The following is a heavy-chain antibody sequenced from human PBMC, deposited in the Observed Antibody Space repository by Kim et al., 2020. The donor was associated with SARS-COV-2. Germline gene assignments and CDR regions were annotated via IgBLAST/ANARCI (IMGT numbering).Heavy chain of an antibody. CDR2: IYYSGST. CDR3: ARDLYSSGWGAAYDI. Sequence: SETLSLTCTVSGGSVSSGSYYWSWIRQPPGKGLEWIGYIYYSGSTNYNPSLKSRVTISVDTSKNQFSLKLSSVTAADTAVYYCARDLYSSGWGAAYDIWGQGTMVTVSS. J-gene: IGHJ3*02. CDR1: GGSVSSGSYY. V-gene: IGHV4-61*01. D-gene: IGHD6-19*01.